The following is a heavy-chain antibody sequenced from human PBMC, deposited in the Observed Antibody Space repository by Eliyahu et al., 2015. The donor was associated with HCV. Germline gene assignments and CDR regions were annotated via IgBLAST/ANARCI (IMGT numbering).Heavy chain of an antibody. CDR3: TRVVIPAATGVLDY. CDR1: GFTFGDYV. V-gene: IGHV3-49*03. CDR2: IRSKAYGGTT. Sequence: EVQLVESGGGLVQPGRSLRLSCTASGFTFGDYVMSWFRQAPGKGLEWVGLIRSKAYGGTTEYAASVKGRFTISRDDSKSIAYMQMNSLKTEDTAVYYCTRVVIPAATGVLDYWGQGALVTVSS. J-gene: IGHJ4*02. D-gene: IGHD2-2*01.